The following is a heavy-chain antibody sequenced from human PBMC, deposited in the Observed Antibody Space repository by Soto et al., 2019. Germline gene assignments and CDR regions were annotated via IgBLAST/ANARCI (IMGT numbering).Heavy chain of an antibody. CDR3: ARHGYHYGGGYFDS. CDR1: GVTVSSNY. J-gene: IGHJ4*02. CDR2: IYSGGST. D-gene: IGHD5-18*01. V-gene: IGHV3-66*04. Sequence: EVQLVESGGGLVQPGGSLRLSCAASGVTVSSNYMSWVRQAPGKGLEWVSVIYSGGSTYYADSVKGRFTISRDNSKNTLYLQMDSLRSEDTAVYYCARHGYHYGGGYFDSWGQGTLVTVSS.